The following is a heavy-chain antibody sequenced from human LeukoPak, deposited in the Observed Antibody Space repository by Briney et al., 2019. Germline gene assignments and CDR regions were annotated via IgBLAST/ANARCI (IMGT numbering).Heavy chain of an antibody. Sequence: ASVKVSCKASGYTFTSYGISWVRQAPGQGLEWMGWISAYNGNTNYAQKLQGRVTMTTDTSTSTAYMKLRSLRSDDTAVYYCARSIQGQYYDFWSGYYGALGPSNLNGHMDYWGQGTLVTVSS. D-gene: IGHD3-3*01. CDR3: ARSIQGQYYDFWSGYYGALGPSNLNGHMDY. V-gene: IGHV1-18*01. CDR2: ISAYNGNT. CDR1: GYTFTSYG. J-gene: IGHJ4*02.